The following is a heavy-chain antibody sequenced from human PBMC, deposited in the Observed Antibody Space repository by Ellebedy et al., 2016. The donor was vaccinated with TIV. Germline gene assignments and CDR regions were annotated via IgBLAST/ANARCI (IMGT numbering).Heavy chain of an antibody. J-gene: IGHJ3*02. CDR1: GFSLSYYA. Sequence: GESLKISCGASGFSLSYYAVHWVRLAPGRGLEWVATMWFDERNTHFADSVKGRFTLSRDTSKNILFLQMNSLRVEDTAVYFCARSLHGRCTSTSCYDGFDIWGQGTMVTVSS. CDR3: ARSLHGRCTSTSCYDGFDI. V-gene: IGHV3-33*01. CDR2: MWFDERNT. D-gene: IGHD2-2*01.